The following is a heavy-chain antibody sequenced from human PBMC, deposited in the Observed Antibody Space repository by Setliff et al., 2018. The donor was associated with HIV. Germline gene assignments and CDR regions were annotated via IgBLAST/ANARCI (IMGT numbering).Heavy chain of an antibody. CDR3: ARASTRIGYDSSGYPFDY. Sequence: SETLSLTCTVSGGSISSSSYYSGWIRQPPGKGLEWIGSIYYSGSTYYNPSLKSRVTISVDTSKNQFSLKLSSVTAADTAVYYCARASTRIGYDSSGYPFDYWGQGTLVTVSS. D-gene: IGHD3-22*01. CDR1: GGSISSSSYY. CDR2: IYYSGST. J-gene: IGHJ4*02. V-gene: IGHV4-39*07.